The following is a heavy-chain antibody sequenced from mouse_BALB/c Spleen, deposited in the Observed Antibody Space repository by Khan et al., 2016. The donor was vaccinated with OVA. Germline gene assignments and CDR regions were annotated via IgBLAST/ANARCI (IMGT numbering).Heavy chain of an antibody. CDR2: INYSGST. J-gene: IGHJ4*01. CDR3: ARDGSRYNYAMDY. Sequence: EVQLQESGPGLVKPSQSLSLTCTVTGYSITSDYAWNWIRQFPGNKLEWMGYINYSGSTNYNPALKSRISITRDTSKNQFLLQLNSVTTADTATYDCARDGSRYNYAMDYWGQGTSVTVSS. V-gene: IGHV3-2*02. D-gene: IGHD2-3*01. CDR1: GYSITSDYA.